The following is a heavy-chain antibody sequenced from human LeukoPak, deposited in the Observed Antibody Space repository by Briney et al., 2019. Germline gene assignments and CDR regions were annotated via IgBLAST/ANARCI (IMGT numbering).Heavy chain of an antibody. Sequence: ASETLSLNCSVSGGSMNNYFWSWIRQPPGKGLEWIGYIYYSGSTNYNPSLKSRVTISVDTSKNQFSLKLSSVTAADTAVYYCARSGYNYGPYDYWGQGSLVTVSS. V-gene: IGHV4-59*01. CDR3: ARSGYNYGPYDY. D-gene: IGHD5-18*01. CDR1: GGSMNNYF. J-gene: IGHJ4*02. CDR2: IYYSGST.